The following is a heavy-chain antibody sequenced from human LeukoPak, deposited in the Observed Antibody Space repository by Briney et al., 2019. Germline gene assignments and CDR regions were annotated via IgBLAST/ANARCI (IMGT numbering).Heavy chain of an antibody. J-gene: IGHJ4*02. CDR1: GFTFSSYV. D-gene: IGHD6-19*01. Sequence: GGSLRLSCAASGFTFSSYVMHWVRQAPGKGLEWVAVRSYDGSNKYYADSVKGRFTISRDNSKNTLYLQMNSLRPEDTSVYYCAKTGSGWYFDYWGQGTLVTVSS. CDR2: RSYDGSNK. CDR3: AKTGSGWYFDY. V-gene: IGHV3-30*18.